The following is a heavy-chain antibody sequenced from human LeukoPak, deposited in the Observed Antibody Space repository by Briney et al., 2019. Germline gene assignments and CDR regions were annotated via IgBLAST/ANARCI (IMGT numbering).Heavy chain of an antibody. CDR2: ISSSSSYI. CDR3: ARDNSCSSTSCYSGY. J-gene: IGHJ4*02. CDR1: GFTFSSYE. V-gene: IGHV3-21*01. D-gene: IGHD2-2*02. Sequence: GGSLRLSCAASGFTFSSYEMNWVRQAPGKGLEWVSSISSSSSYIYYADSVKGRFTISRDNAKNSLYLQMNSLRAEDTAVYYCARDNSCSSTSCYSGYWGQGPRVSVPS.